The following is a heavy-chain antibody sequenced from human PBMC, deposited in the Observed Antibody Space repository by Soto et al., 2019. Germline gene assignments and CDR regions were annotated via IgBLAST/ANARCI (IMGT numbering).Heavy chain of an antibody. Sequence: QVQLHQWGAGLLKPSETLSLTCAVYGGSFTTYYWSWIRQSPGKGLEWIGEINYSGFTNYNPSLESRVTTSVDTSKNQFSLKLRSVTAADTAIYYCARRYCSDSYCSYFDYWGRGTLVSVSS. CDR3: ARRYCSDSYCSYFDY. CDR2: INYSGFT. V-gene: IGHV4-34*01. CDR1: GGSFTTYY. D-gene: IGHD2-15*01. J-gene: IGHJ4*02.